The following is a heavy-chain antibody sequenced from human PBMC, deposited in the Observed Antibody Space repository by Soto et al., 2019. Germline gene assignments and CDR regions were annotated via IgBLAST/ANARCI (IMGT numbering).Heavy chain of an antibody. D-gene: IGHD1-1*01. CDR3: ARGRYGDY. CDR1: GYGFTTYG. Sequence: QVHLVQSGAEVKKPGASVKVSCKGSGYGFTTYGITWVRQAPGQGLEWMAWISAHNGNTNYAQKVPGRVTVTRATSTSTAYLELRSLRYDDTAVYYCARGRYGDYWGQGALVTVSS. CDR2: ISAHNGNT. J-gene: IGHJ4*02. V-gene: IGHV1-18*01.